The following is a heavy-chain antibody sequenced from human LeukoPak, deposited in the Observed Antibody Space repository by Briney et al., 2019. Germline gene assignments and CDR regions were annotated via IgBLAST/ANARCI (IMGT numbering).Heavy chain of an antibody. V-gene: IGHV3-23*01. J-gene: IGHJ6*02. CDR3: AKVKTVPTQRYYKGMDV. Sequence: GGSLRLSCEASGFTFSSYAMSWVRQAPGKGLEWVSTISGSAGSTYYADSVKGRFTISRDNSKNTLYLQMNSLRAEDTALYYCAKVKTVPTQRYYKGMDVSGQGNTVTVSS. D-gene: IGHD2-2*01. CDR1: GFTFSSYA. CDR2: ISGSAGST.